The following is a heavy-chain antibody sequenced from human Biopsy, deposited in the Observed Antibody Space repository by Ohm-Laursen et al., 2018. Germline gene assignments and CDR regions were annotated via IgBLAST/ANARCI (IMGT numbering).Heavy chain of an antibody. J-gene: IGHJ3*02. CDR3: ARDPGYDFWSGSDPFDI. V-gene: IGHV1-18*01. CDR2: ISTYNDDT. D-gene: IGHD3-3*01. CDR1: GYIFSSYG. Sequence: SVKVSCKASGYIFSSYGISWVRQAPGQGLEWMGWISTYNDDTNIAQKFQGRVSMTTDTSTRTAYMELRSLRSGDTAIYFCARDPGYDFWSGSDPFDIWGQGTLVTVS.